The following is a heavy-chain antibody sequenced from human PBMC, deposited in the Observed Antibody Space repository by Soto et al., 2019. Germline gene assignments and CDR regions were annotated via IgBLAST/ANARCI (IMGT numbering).Heavy chain of an antibody. J-gene: IGHJ6*03. D-gene: IGHD3-10*01. CDR2: IYYSGST. Sequence: ETLSLTCTVSGGSISSSSYYWGWIRQPPGKGLEWIGSIYYSGSTYYNPSLKSRVTISVDTSKNQFSLKLSSVTAADTAVYYCGATGDYYYMDVWGKGTTVTVSS. CDR3: GATGDYYYMDV. CDR1: GGSISSSSYY. V-gene: IGHV4-39*01.